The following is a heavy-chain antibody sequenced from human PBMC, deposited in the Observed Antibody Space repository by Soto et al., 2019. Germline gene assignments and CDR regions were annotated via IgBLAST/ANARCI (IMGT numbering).Heavy chain of an antibody. J-gene: IGHJ4*02. CDR1: GGTFSSYA. Sequence: QVQLVQSGAEVKKPGSSVKVSCKASGGTFSSYAISWVRQAPGQGLEWMGGIIPIFGTANYAQKFQGRVTITADESTSTAYMERSSLRSEDTAVYYCARTSSGYSLPSPFDYWGQGTLVTVSS. CDR3: ARTSSGYSLPSPFDY. V-gene: IGHV1-69*01. D-gene: IGHD3-22*01. CDR2: IIPIFGTA.